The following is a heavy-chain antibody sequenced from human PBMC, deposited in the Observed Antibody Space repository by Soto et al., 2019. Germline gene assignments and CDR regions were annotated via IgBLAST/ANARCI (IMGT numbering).Heavy chain of an antibody. CDR2: SKNKANSFTT. Sequence: GRSLRLSCAASGFTFSDHYMDWVRQAPGKGLEWVARSKNKANSFTTEYAASVKGRFTISRDDSESSLFLQMNSLKTEDTAVYYCARGGGSGPNRDDDYWGPGTLVTVSS. CDR1: GFTFSDHY. J-gene: IGHJ4*02. D-gene: IGHD6-19*01. V-gene: IGHV3-72*01. CDR3: ARGGGSGPNRDDDY.